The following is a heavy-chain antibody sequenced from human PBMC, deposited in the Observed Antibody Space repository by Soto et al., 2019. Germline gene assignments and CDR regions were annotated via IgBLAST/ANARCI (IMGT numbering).Heavy chain of an antibody. CDR2: INHSGST. CDR1: GGSFSGYY. CDR3: ARGPIRTSHRDYYYYYGMDV. J-gene: IGHJ6*02. V-gene: IGHV4-34*01. D-gene: IGHD2-2*01. Sequence: SETLSLTCAVYGGSFSGYYWSWIRQPPGKGLEWIGEINHSGSTNYNPSLKSRVTISVDTSKNQFSLKLSSVTAADTAVYYCARGPIRTSHRDYYYYYGMDVWGQGTTVTVSS.